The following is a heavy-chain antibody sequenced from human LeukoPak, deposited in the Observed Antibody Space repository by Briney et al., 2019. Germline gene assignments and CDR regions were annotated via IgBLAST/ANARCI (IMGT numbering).Heavy chain of an antibody. J-gene: IGHJ4*02. D-gene: IGHD1-26*01. V-gene: IGHV3-66*01. CDR2: IYSGGST. Sequence: GGSLRLSCAASGFTVSSNYMSWVRQAPGKGLEWVSVIYSGGSTYYADSVKGRFIISRDNSKNTIHLQMNSLRAEDTAVYYCARAYSGGYVDYWGQGTLVTVSP. CDR1: GFTVSSNY. CDR3: ARAYSGGYVDY.